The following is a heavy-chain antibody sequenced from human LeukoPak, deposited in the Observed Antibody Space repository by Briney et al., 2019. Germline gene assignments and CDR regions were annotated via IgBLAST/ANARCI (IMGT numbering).Heavy chain of an antibody. Sequence: GGSLRLSCAASGFTFSSYGMHWVRQAPGKGLEWVAFIRYDGSNKYYADSVKGRFTISRDNAKNSLYLQMSSLRAEDTAVYYCARDDLDWGQGTLVTVSS. CDR3: ARDDLD. V-gene: IGHV3-30*02. CDR2: IRYDGSNK. CDR1: GFTFSSYG. J-gene: IGHJ4*02.